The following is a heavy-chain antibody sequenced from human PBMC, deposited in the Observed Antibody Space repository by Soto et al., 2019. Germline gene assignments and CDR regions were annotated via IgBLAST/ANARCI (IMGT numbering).Heavy chain of an antibody. Sequence: SETLSLTCAVYGGSFIGYYWSWIRQPPGKGLEWIGEINHSGSTNYNPSLKSRVTISVDTSENQFSLKLSSVTAADTAVYYCARGGTMIVVVITEYFQHWGQGTLVTVSS. D-gene: IGHD3-22*01. CDR2: INHSGST. V-gene: IGHV4-34*01. CDR3: ARGGTMIVVVITEYFQH. J-gene: IGHJ1*01. CDR1: GGSFIGYY.